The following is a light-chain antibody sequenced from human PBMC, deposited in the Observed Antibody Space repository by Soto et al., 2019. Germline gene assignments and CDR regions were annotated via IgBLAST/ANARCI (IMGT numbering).Light chain of an antibody. CDR3: QQYGSSPWT. CDR2: AAS. V-gene: IGKV3-20*01. Sequence: EIVLTQSPGTLSLSPGERATLSCRASQSVSSNYLAWYQQKPGQAPRLLIYAASNRATGIPDRFSGSGSGTDFTLTISRLESEDFAVYYCQQYGSSPWTFGQGTMMEIK. J-gene: IGKJ1*01. CDR1: QSVSSNY.